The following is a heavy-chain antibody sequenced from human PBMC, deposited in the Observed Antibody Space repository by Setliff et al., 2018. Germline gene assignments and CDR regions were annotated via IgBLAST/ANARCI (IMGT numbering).Heavy chain of an antibody. V-gene: IGHV1-69*06. Sequence: VASVKVSCKASGGIFNSFSITWVRQAPGQGLEWMGRIIPLFETTNYVEKFQGRVTITADKSTSTAHMELSRLTSEDTAVYYCALEYSNSSPTVYYYMDVWGKGTTVTVSS. CDR2: IIPLFETT. CDR1: GGIFNSFS. CDR3: ALEYSNSSPTVYYYMDV. D-gene: IGHD6-6*01. J-gene: IGHJ6*03.